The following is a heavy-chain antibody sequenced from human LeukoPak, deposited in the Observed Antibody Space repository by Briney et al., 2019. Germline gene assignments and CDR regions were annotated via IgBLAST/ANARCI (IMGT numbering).Heavy chain of an antibody. CDR2: IYYSGST. CDR3: ARLVYSSGWYGGQDWYFDL. D-gene: IGHD6-19*01. J-gene: IGHJ2*01. Sequence: SETLSLTCTVSGGSISSYYWSWIRQPPGKGLEWIGYIYYSGSTNYNPSLKSRVTISVDTSKNQFSLKLSSVTAADTAVYYCARLVYSSGWYGGQDWYFDLWGRGTLVTVSS. CDR1: GGSISSYY. V-gene: IGHV4-59*01.